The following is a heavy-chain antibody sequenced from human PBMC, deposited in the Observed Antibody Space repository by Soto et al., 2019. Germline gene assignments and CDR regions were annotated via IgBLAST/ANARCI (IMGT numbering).Heavy chain of an antibody. CDR1: GFTFSSYS. J-gene: IGHJ6*03. CDR3: ARFYGDYYYYYFMDV. CDR2: ISSSSSYI. Sequence: GGSLRLSCAASGFTFSSYSMNWVRQAPGKGLEWVSSISSSSSYIYYADSVKGRFTISRDNAKNSLSLQMNSLRAEDTAVYYCARFYGDYYYYYFMDVWGKGTTVTVSS. D-gene: IGHD4-17*01. V-gene: IGHV3-21*01.